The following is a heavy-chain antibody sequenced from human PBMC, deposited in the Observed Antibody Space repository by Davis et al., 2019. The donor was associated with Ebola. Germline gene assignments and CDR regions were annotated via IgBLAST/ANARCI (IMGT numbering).Heavy chain of an antibody. V-gene: IGHV4-39*01. Sequence: MPSETLSLTCTVSGGSISSYYWGWIRQPPGKGLEWIANIYYSGSTQYNPSLKSRVTISVDTSKNQFSLKLTSVTAADTAVYFCARNTIYDYDGSVYSSPYYFDFWGQGTLVTVSS. CDR1: GGSISSYY. D-gene: IGHD3-22*01. CDR3: ARNTIYDYDGSVYSSPYYFDF. CDR2: IYYSGST. J-gene: IGHJ4*02.